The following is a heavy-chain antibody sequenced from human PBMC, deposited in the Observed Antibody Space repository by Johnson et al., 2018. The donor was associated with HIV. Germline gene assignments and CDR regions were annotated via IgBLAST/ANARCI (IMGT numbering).Heavy chain of an antibody. J-gene: IGHJ3*02. V-gene: IGHV3-23*04. Sequence: VHLVESGGGVVQPGRSLRLSCAASGFTFSSYGMHWVRQAPGKGLEWVSSISGGGDNPYYADSVKGRLTISRDNSRNTLYLQINSLRAEDTAIYYCARPMSVADLFDPFDIWGQGTMVTVSS. CDR1: GFTFSSYG. CDR3: ARPMSVADLFDPFDI. D-gene: IGHD6-19*01. CDR2: ISGGGDNP.